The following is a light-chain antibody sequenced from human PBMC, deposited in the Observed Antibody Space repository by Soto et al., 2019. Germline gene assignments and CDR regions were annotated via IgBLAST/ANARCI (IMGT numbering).Light chain of an antibody. Sequence: QSALTQPPSASGTPGQSVTISCSGSNPNIGSNPVNLFQQLPGTAPKLLIYNNDQRPSGVPDRLSASKSGTSASLAITGLQAEDEGHYYCQSYDKRLTAYVFGTGTKVTVL. J-gene: IGLJ1*01. CDR3: QSYDKRLTAYV. CDR2: NND. CDR1: NPNIGSNP. V-gene: IGLV1-44*01.